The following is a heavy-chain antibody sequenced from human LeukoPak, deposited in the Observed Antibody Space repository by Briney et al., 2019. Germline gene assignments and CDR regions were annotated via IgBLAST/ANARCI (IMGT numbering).Heavy chain of an antibody. Sequence: GGSLRLSCAASGFTFNNFGMHWVRQAPGKGLEWVSFIEYEGVHKYYADSVKGRFTISKDNSKATLYLQMNSLRPEETAVYYCAKDLHGGYSSDYWGQGTLVTVFS. J-gene: IGHJ4*02. V-gene: IGHV3-30*02. CDR2: IEYEGVHK. CDR1: GFTFNNFG. D-gene: IGHD4-23*01. CDR3: AKDLHGGYSSDY.